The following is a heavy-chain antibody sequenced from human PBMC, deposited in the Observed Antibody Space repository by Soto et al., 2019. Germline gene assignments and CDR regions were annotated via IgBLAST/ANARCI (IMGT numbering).Heavy chain of an antibody. D-gene: IGHD3-16*01. CDR2: IFPGDSDT. J-gene: IGHJ4*02. CDR3: VRHGAYFDY. V-gene: IGHV5-51*01. Sequence: PGEALEIAFRGSGFTFTSHWIGWVRQMPGKGLEWMGIIFPGDSDTRYSPSFQGQVTISADKSINTAYLQWSSLKASDTAMYFCVRHGAYFDYWGQGTLVTVSS. CDR1: GFTFTSHW.